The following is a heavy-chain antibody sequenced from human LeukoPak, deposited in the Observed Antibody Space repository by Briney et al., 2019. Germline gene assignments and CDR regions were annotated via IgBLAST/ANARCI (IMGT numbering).Heavy chain of an antibody. CDR2: ISAYNGNT. D-gene: IGHD2-2*01. Sequence: ASVKVSCKASGYTFTSYGISWVRQAPRQGLEWMGWISAYNGNTNYAQKLQGRVTMTTDTSTSTAYMELRSLRSDDTAVYYCARAFCSSTSCFSYYYYGMDVWGQGTTVTVSS. CDR1: GYTFTSYG. CDR3: ARAFCSSTSCFSYYYYGMDV. J-gene: IGHJ6*02. V-gene: IGHV1-18*01.